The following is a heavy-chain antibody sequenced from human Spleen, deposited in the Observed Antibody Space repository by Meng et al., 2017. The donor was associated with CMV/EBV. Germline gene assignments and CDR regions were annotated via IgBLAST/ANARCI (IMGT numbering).Heavy chain of an antibody. CDR2: IYTRGTT. V-gene: IGHV4-4*07. CDR1: GGYISSYY. Sequence: QWQREEAGRGLGEPLQTLFLSYTVSGGYISSYYWRWIREPAGEGLERIGRIYTRGTTNSNPILQSRVTMSVDSSKNQFYLKLCSVSAADTAVYYCARDTVGSRVIDYWGQGTLVTVSS. D-gene: IGHD4-23*01. J-gene: IGHJ4*02. CDR3: ARDTVGSRVIDY.